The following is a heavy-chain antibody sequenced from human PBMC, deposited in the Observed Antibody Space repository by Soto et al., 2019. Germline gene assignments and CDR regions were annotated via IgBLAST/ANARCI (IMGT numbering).Heavy chain of an antibody. Sequence: ASETLSLTCTVSGGSISSPYYYWGWIRQSPXKGLEWIGSTYYSGSTYYNPSLKSRATISVDTSENQFSLKLESVTAADTAVYYCADGLHCGGDCPISEYFHHWGQGTLVTVSS. V-gene: IGHV4-39*01. CDR2: TYYSGST. D-gene: IGHD2-21*02. CDR3: ADGLHCGGDCPISEYFHH. J-gene: IGHJ1*01. CDR1: GGSISSPYYY.